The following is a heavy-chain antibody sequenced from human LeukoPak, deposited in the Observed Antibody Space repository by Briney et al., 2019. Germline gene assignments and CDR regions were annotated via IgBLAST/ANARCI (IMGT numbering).Heavy chain of an antibody. D-gene: IGHD2-15*01. J-gene: IGHJ5*02. CDR1: GGTFSSYA. V-gene: IGHV1-69*13. CDR3: ARVGCSGGSCHSNWFDP. Sequence: SVKVSCKASGGTFSSYAISWVRQAPGQGLEWMGGIIPIFGTANYAQKFQGRVTITADESTSTAYMELSSLRSEDTAVYYCARVGCSGGSCHSNWFDPWGQGTLVTVSS. CDR2: IIPIFGTA.